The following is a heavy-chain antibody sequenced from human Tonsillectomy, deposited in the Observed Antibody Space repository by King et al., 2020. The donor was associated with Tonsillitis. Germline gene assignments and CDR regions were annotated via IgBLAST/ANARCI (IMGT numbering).Heavy chain of an antibody. CDR3: AKGQLTGEYDTYFDY. Sequence: VQLVESGGAWIQSGGSLRLSCAASGFTFSIYTMTWVRQAPGKGLEWVSVLTDSGSRTFYADSVRGRFTISRDNSKNTLFLQMNSLRDEDTAVYYCAKGQLTGEYDTYFDYWGQGTLVTVSS. V-gene: IGHV3-23*04. D-gene: IGHD3-9*01. J-gene: IGHJ4*02. CDR2: LTDSGSRT. CDR1: GFTFSIYT.